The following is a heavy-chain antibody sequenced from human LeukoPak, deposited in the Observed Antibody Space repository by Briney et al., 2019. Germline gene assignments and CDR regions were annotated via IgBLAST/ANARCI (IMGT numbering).Heavy chain of an antibody. V-gene: IGHV1-69*01. CDR1: GGTFSSYA. CDR3: AREYYDILTGYTGNLGY. J-gene: IGHJ4*02. CDR2: IIPIFGTA. Sequence: ASVKVSCKASGGTFSSYAISWVRQAPGQGLEWMGGIIPIFGTANYAQKFQGRVTITADESTSTAYMELSSLRSDDTAVYYCAREYYDILTGYTGNLGYWGQGTLVTVSS. D-gene: IGHD3-9*01.